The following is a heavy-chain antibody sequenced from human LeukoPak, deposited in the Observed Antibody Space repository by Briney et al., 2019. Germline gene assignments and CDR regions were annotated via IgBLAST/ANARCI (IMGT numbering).Heavy chain of an antibody. J-gene: IGHJ5*02. CDR2: INPSGGTT. Sequence: ASVKVSCKASGYTFTGYYMHWVRQAPGQGLQWMGIINPSGGTTNYAQKFQGRVTLTRDTSTSTVYMELSSLTSEDTAVYYCARALGVVAARGDWFDPWGQGTLVTVSS. D-gene: IGHD2-15*01. V-gene: IGHV1-46*01. CDR1: GYTFTGYY. CDR3: ARALGVVAARGDWFDP.